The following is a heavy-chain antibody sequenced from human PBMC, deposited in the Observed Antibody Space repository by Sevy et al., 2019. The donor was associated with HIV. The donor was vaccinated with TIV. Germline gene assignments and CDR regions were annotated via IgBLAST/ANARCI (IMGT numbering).Heavy chain of an antibody. D-gene: IGHD3-3*01. CDR1: GYTFTDYY. CDR3: ARRYDFWSGYYGFDY. V-gene: IGHV1-2*06. Sequence: ASVKVSCKTSGYTFTDYYMHWVRQAPGQGLEWMGRINPNSGDTNYPQKFEGRVTMTGDTSISTAYMELNRLTSDDTAVYYCARRYDFWSGYYGFDYWGQGTLVTVSS. CDR2: INPNSGDT. J-gene: IGHJ4*02.